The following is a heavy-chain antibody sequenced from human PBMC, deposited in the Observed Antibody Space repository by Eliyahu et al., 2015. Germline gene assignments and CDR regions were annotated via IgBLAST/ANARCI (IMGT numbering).Heavy chain of an antibody. Sequence: EVQLVESGGGLVQPGGSLRLAXAASGSPFSNYWMHWVRQAPGKGLVWVSRINGDGSSTNYADSVKGRFTISRDNAKNTLYLQMNSLRAEDTAVYYCARDPRNLGLDPWGQGTLVTVSS. CDR2: INGDGSST. V-gene: IGHV3-74*01. CDR1: GSPFSNYW. D-gene: IGHD3-16*01. CDR3: ARDPRNLGLDP. J-gene: IGHJ5*02.